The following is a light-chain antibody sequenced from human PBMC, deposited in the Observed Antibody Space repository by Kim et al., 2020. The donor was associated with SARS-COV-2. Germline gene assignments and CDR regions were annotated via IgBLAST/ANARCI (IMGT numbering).Light chain of an antibody. CDR1: QTVTGR. J-gene: IGKJ2*01. Sequence: LSVSPGERATLSCRSSQTVTGRLAWYQQKSGQAPRLVMYDVSTRASGIPGRFSGSGSGTEFTLTISSLESEDFAVYYCQQYHNYYTFGQGTKLEI. V-gene: IGKV3-15*01. CDR2: DVS. CDR3: QQYHNYYT.